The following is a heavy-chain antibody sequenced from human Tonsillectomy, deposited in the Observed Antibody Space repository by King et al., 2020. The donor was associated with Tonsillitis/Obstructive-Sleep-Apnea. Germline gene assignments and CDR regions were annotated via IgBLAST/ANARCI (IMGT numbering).Heavy chain of an antibody. D-gene: IGHD4-17*01. CDR1: GFTFSSYA. CDR2: ISYDGSNK. J-gene: IGHJ4*02. Sequence: VQLVESGGGVVQPGRSLRLSCAASGFTFSSYAMHWVRQAPGKGLEWAAVISYDGSNKYYADSVKGRFTISRDNSKKTLYLQMNSLRAEDTAVYYCAGPITVTTPFAFDYWGQGTLVTVSS. CDR3: AGPITVTTPFAFDY. V-gene: IGHV3-30*01.